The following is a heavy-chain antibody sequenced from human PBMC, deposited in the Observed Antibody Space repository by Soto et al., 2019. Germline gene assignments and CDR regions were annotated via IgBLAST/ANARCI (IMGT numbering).Heavy chain of an antibody. V-gene: IGHV4-34*01. CDR2: INHSGST. J-gene: IGHJ4*02. D-gene: IGHD6-19*01. Sequence: QVQLQQWGAGLLKPSETLSLTCAVYGGSFSGYYWSWIRQPPVKGLEWMGEINHSGSTNYNPSLKSRVTISVDTSKNQFSLKLSSVTAADTAVYYCARGRRKQWVAGFDYWGQGTLVTVSS. CDR3: ARGRRKQWVAGFDY. CDR1: GGSFSGYY.